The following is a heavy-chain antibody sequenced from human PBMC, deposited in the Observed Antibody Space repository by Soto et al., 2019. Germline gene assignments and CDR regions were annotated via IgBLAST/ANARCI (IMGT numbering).Heavy chain of an antibody. D-gene: IGHD2-15*01. CDR3: GSLDLSFGGTGFFDS. J-gene: IGHJ4*02. Sequence: PSETLSLTCTVSGASVRSRTNYWGWIRQPPGKGLEWIGSIYYSGTTYYNPSLKSRVTISVDLSKNHFSLKLGSVTAADTAIYYCGSLDLSFGGTGFFDSWGQGTLVTVSS. V-gene: IGHV4-39*01. CDR2: IYYSGTT. CDR1: GASVRSRTNY.